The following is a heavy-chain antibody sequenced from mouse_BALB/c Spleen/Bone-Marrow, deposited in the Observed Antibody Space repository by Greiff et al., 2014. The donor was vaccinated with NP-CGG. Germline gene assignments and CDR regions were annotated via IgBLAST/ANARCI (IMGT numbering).Heavy chain of an antibody. J-gene: IGHJ2*01. V-gene: IGHV1-4*01. Sequence: QVQLKESGAELARPGASVKMSCKASGYTFTSYTMHWVKQRPGQGLEWIGYINPSSGYTNYNQKFKDKATLTADKSSSTAYMQLSSLTSEDSAVYYCTRELYYFCSSSNFDYWGQGTTLTVSS. CDR3: TRELYYFCSSSNFDY. D-gene: IGHD1-1*01. CDR1: GYTFTSYT. CDR2: INPSSGYT.